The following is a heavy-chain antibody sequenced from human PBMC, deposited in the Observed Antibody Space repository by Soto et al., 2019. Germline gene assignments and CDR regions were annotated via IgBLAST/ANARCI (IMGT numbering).Heavy chain of an antibody. D-gene: IGHD3-3*01. Sequence: GGSLRLSCTTSGFTFSRYAMSWVRQAPGKGLEWVSGISISASGTYFADSVKGRFTISRDNSKSTLYLQMNSLRVDDTAVYYCAKGHYDFWSGFPPTIWFHPWGQGTLVTVSS. CDR2: ISISASGT. CDR1: GFTFSRYA. V-gene: IGHV3-23*01. CDR3: AKGHYDFWSGFPPTIWFHP. J-gene: IGHJ5*02.